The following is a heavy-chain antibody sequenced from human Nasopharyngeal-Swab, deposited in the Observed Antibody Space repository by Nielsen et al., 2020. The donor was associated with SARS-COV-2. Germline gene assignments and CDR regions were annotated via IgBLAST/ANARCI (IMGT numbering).Heavy chain of an antibody. J-gene: IGHJ3*02. Sequence: WIRQPPGKALEWLAHIFSNDEKFYSTSLKTRLTISKDTSKNQVVLTMTNVDPVDTATYYCARTSTLTTYSSGWNDAFDIWGQGTRVTVSS. CDR2: IFSNDEK. V-gene: IGHV2-26*01. CDR3: ARTSTLTTYSSGWNDAFDI. D-gene: IGHD6-19*01.